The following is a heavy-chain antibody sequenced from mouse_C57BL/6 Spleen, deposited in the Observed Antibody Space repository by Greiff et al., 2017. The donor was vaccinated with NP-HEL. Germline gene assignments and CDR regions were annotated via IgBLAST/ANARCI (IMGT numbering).Heavy chain of an antibody. J-gene: IGHJ1*03. V-gene: IGHV1-82*01. Sequence: QVQLKESGPELVKPGASVKISCKASGYAFSSSWMNWVKQRPGKGLEWIGRIYPGDGDTNYNGKFKGKATLTADKSSSTAYMQLSSLTSEDSAVYFCAKRGNYHWYFDVWGTGTTVTVSS. CDR2: IYPGDGDT. D-gene: IGHD2-1*01. CDR1: GYAFSSSW. CDR3: AKRGNYHWYFDV.